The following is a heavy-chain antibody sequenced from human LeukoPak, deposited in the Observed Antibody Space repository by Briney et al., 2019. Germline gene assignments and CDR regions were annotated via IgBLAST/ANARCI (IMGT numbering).Heavy chain of an antibody. V-gene: IGHV1-46*01. CDR2: INPSGGST. J-gene: IGHJ5*02. CDR1: GYTFTSYY. Sequence: GASVKVSCKASGYTFTSYYMHWVRQAPGQGLEWMGIINPSGGSTSYAQKFQGRVTITADKSTSTAYMELSSLRSEDTAVYYCARGGEGFDPWGQGTLVTVSS. CDR3: ARGGEGFDP. D-gene: IGHD2-21*01.